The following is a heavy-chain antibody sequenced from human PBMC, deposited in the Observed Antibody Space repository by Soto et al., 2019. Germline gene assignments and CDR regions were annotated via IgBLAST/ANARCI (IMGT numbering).Heavy chain of an antibody. CDR2: INAGNGNT. CDR1: GYTFTSYA. D-gene: IGHD6-19*01. V-gene: IGHV1-3*01. J-gene: IGHJ4*02. Sequence: QVQLVQSGAEVKKPGASVKVSCKASGYTFTSYAIHWVRQAPGQRLEWMGWINAGNGNTKYSQKFQARVTTTRDTSASTAYMELSSLRSEDTAVYYCARDLGGWPDYWGQGTLVTVSS. CDR3: ARDLGGWPDY.